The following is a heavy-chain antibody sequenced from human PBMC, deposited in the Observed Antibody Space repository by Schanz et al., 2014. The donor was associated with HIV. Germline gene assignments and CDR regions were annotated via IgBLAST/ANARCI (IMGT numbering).Heavy chain of an antibody. CDR1: GGTFINYA. D-gene: IGHD2-21*02. Sequence: QVQLVQSGAEVKKPGSSVKVFCRASGGTFINYAFSWVRQAPGQGLEWMGGIISLFGTSNYAQKFQGRATITADESTSTAYMELSSLRSEDTAVYYCARDLGLGLVTAIDYWGQGALVTVSS. CDR3: ARDLGLGLVTAIDY. V-gene: IGHV1-69*01. J-gene: IGHJ4*02. CDR2: IISLFGTS.